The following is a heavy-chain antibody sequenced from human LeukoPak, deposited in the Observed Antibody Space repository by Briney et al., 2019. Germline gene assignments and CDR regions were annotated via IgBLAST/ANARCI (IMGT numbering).Heavy chain of an antibody. CDR1: GFTFSSYW. D-gene: IGHD3-3*01. V-gene: IGHV3-7*01. Sequence: TGGSLRLSCAASGFTFSSYWMSWVHQAPGKGLEWVANIKQDESEKYYVDSVKGRFTISRDNAKNSLYLQMNSLRAEDTAVYYCARDSSLRFLARYYFDYWGQGTLVTVSS. CDR2: IKQDESEK. CDR3: ARDSSLRFLARYYFDY. J-gene: IGHJ4*02.